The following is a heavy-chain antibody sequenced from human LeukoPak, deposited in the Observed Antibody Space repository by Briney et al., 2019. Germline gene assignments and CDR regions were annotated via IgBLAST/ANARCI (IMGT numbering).Heavy chain of an antibody. CDR1: GFTVSSNY. V-gene: IGHV3-53*01. D-gene: IGHD1-26*01. CDR2: IYSGGST. CDR3: ARKQWELGAFDI. Sequence: SGGSLRLSCAASGFTVSSNYMSWVRQAPGKGLEWVSVIYSGGSTYYADSVKGRFTISRDNSKNTPYLQMSSLRAEDTAVYYCARKQWELGAFDIWGQGTMVTVSS. J-gene: IGHJ3*02.